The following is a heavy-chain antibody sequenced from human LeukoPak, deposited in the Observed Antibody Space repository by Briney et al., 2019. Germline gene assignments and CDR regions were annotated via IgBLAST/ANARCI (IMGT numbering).Heavy chain of an antibody. CDR2: IRSDGSST. CDR1: GITFTGNC. Sequence: GGSLRLSCVASGITFTGNCHWVRQAPGKGLVWVSLIRSDGSSTSYADSVKGRFTISRDSAKNTLYLQMNSLRAEDTAVYYCSPIGAGYWGQGTLVTVSS. CDR3: SPIGAGY. D-gene: IGHD4/OR15-4a*01. J-gene: IGHJ4*02. V-gene: IGHV3-74*01.